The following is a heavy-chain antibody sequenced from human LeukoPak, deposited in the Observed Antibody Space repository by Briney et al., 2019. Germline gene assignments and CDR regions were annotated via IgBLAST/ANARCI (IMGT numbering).Heavy chain of an antibody. J-gene: IGHJ1*01. V-gene: IGHV3-21*01. Sequence: PGGSLRLSCAASGFTFSSYAMSWVRLAPGKGLEWFSCISSSSTYIYYAHSVGGPFSISRDNAKKSMYLQMNSLRAEDTAVYYCSRAPYSSAPYLEYFQHWGHGTLVTVSS. CDR3: SRAPYSSAPYLEYFQH. CDR2: ISSSSTYI. D-gene: IGHD6-25*01. CDR1: GFTFSSYA.